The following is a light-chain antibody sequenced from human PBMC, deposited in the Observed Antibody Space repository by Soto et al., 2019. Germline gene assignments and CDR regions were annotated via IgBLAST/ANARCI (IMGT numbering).Light chain of an antibody. CDR3: QQYYSTPYT. Sequence: DIVMTQSPDSLAVSPGERATINCESSQSVFYSSNNKNYLAWYQQKPGQPPKLLIYWASTRDSGVPDRFSGSGFGTDFTLTISSLQVEDVAVYYCQQYYSTPYTLGQGTKLRSN. V-gene: IGKV4-1*01. J-gene: IGKJ2*01. CDR1: QSVFYSSNNKNY. CDR2: WAS.